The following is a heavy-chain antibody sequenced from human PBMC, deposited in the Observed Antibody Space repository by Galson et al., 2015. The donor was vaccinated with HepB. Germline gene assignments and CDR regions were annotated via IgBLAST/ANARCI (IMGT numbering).Heavy chain of an antibody. CDR3: ATHSRSSTWYRFFDQ. Sequence: SLRLSCAASGVTLSNYAMSWVRQAPGKGLEWVSGITGSGGNTYYADSMKGRFTISRDNSKNTLFLQLSSLSAEDMAVYYCATHSRSSTWYRFFDQWGQGTLVTASS. CDR2: ITGSGGNT. J-gene: IGHJ4*02. V-gene: IGHV3-23*01. D-gene: IGHD6-13*01. CDR1: GVTLSNYA.